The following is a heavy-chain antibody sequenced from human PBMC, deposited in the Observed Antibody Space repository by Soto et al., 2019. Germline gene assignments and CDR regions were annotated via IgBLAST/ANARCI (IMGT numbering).Heavy chain of an antibody. D-gene: IGHD3-3*01. J-gene: IGHJ4*02. CDR1: GGSISSTSYY. CDR2: ISYSGGT. V-gene: IGHV4-39*01. Sequence: SETLSLTCTVSGGSISSTSYYWGWIRQPPGKGLEWIGSISYSGGTYYDPSLKSRVTISVDTSKNQFSLKLSSVTAADTAVYYCARHSFGYIDYWGQGTLVTVSS. CDR3: ARHSFGYIDY.